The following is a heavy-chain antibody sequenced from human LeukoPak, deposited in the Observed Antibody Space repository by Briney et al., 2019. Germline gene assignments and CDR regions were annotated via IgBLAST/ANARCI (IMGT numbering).Heavy chain of an antibody. V-gene: IGHV3-30-3*01. J-gene: IGHJ1*01. CDR3: ARSGDYLGAEYFQH. Sequence: PGGSLRLSCAASGFTFSSYAMHWVRQAPGKGLEWVAVISYDGSNKYYADSVKGRFTISRDNSKNTLYLQMNSLRAEDTAVYYCARSGDYLGAEYFQHWGQGTLVTDSS. D-gene: IGHD3-16*01. CDR1: GFTFSSYA. CDR2: ISYDGSNK.